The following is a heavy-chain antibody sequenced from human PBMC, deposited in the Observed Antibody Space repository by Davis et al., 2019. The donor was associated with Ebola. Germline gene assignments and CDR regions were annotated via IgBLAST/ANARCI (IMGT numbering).Heavy chain of an antibody. CDR2: IYYSGST. D-gene: IGHD1-26*01. CDR1: GGPVSSGSYS. V-gene: IGHV4-61*01. J-gene: IGHJ4*02. CDR3: ARVGRSYNLLLDY. Sequence: GSLRLSCAVSGGPVSSGSYSWSSIRQPPGKGLEWIGYIYYSGSTNYNPSLKSRVTISVDTSKNQFSLKLSSVTAAETAVYYCARVGRSYNLLLDYWGQGTLVTVSS.